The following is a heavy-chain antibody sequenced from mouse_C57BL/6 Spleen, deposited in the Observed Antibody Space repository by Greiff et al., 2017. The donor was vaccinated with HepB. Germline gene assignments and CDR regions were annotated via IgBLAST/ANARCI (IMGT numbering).Heavy chain of an antibody. CDR1: GYTFTSYG. D-gene: IGHD3-2*02. CDR3: ASPDSSGLAWFAY. CDR2: IYPRSGNT. Sequence: QVQLKESGAELARPGASVKLSCKASGYTFTSYGISWVKQRTGQGLEWIGEIYPRSGNTYYNEKFKGKATLTAYKASSTAYMSLRSLTSADSAVSFCASPDSSGLAWFAYWGQGTLVTVSA. V-gene: IGHV1-81*01. J-gene: IGHJ3*01.